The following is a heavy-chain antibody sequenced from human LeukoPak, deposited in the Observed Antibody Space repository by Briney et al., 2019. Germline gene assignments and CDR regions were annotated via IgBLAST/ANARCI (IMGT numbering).Heavy chain of an antibody. D-gene: IGHD6-13*01. V-gene: IGHV4-30-4*01. CDR3: ATAGGQQLVQFDY. Sequence: PSETLSLTCAVYGGSFSGYYWSWIRQPPGKGLEWIGYIYYSGSTYYNPSLKSRVTISVDTSKNQFSLKLSSVTAADTAVYYCATAGGQQLVQFDYWGQGTLVTVSS. J-gene: IGHJ4*02. CDR1: GGSFSGYY. CDR2: IYYSGST.